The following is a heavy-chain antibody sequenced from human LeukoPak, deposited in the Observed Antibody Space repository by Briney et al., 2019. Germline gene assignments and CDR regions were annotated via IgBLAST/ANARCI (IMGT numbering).Heavy chain of an antibody. J-gene: IGHJ4*02. CDR1: GFTFSDYY. V-gene: IGHV3-11*04. CDR2: ISSSGSTI. CDR3: ARDAPVYSSSSDY. Sequence: GGSLRLSCAASGFTFSDYYMSWIRQAPGKGLEWVSYISSSGSTIYYADSVKGRFTISRDNAKNSLYLQMNSLRAEDTAVYYCARDAPVYSSSSDYWGQGTLVTVSS. D-gene: IGHD6-6*01.